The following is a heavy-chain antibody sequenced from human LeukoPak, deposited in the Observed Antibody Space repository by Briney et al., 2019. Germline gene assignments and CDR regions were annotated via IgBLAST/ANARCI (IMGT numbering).Heavy chain of an antibody. CDR1: GLTVNDNY. V-gene: IGHV3-53*01. Sequence: GGSLRLSCALSGLTVNDNYMSWVRQAPGKGLEWVSLIFPDGQTYYADFVQGRFSISRDMSRNILFLDMSSLRAEDTAVFFCARANPVYGDFDYWGQGALVTVSS. D-gene: IGHD4-17*01. CDR3: ARANPVYGDFDY. J-gene: IGHJ4*02. CDR2: IFPDGQT.